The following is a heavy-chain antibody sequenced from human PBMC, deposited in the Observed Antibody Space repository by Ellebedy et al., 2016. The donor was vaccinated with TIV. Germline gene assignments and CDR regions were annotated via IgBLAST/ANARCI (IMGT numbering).Heavy chain of an antibody. J-gene: IGHJ4*02. CDR1: GFTFSNYA. V-gene: IGHV3-30*04. D-gene: IGHD6-13*01. CDR3: AKLSGVLSWYADY. Sequence: GESLKISCAASGFTFSNYAMHWVRQAPGKGLEWVAVISYDGSNKFYADSVKGRFTISRDSSKNTLYLQMDSLRADDTAVYYCAKLSGVLSWYADYWGLGTLVTVSS. CDR2: ISYDGSNK.